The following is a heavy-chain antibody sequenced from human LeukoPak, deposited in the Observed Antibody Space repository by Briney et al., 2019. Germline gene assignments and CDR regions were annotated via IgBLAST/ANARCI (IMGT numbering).Heavy chain of an antibody. CDR3: ARGAKYYDSSGYRVAYYYYGMDA. CDR1: GGSISSGGYY. D-gene: IGHD3-22*01. V-gene: IGHV4-31*03. CDR2: IYYSGST. Sequence: SETLSLTCTVSGGSISSGGYYWSWIRQHPGKGLEWIGYIYYSGSTYYNPSLKSRVTISVDTSKNQFSLKLSSVTAADTAVYYCARGAKYYDSSGYRVAYYYYGMDAWGQGTTVTVSS. J-gene: IGHJ6*02.